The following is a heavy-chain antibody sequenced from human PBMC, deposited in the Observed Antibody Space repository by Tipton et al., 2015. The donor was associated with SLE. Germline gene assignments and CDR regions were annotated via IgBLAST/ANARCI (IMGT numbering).Heavy chain of an antibody. CDR2: IKQDGSEK. CDR3: ARDPSGSYYFDS. Sequence: SLRLSCAASKFTFGIYWMHWVRQAPGKGLEWVANIKQDGSEKYYVDSVKGRFTISRDNAKNSLFLQMNSLRAEDTAVYFCARDPSGSYYFDSWGQGTLVTVSS. D-gene: IGHD5-12*01. CDR1: KFTFGIYW. J-gene: IGHJ4*02. V-gene: IGHV3-7*01.